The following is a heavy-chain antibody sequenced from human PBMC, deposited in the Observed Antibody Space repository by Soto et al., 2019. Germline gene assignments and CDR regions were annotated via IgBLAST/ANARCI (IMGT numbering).Heavy chain of an antibody. CDR3: SRFSASYGMDV. CDR1: GGSLIGYY. CDR2: INHSGST. D-gene: IGHD3-3*01. Sequence: TAETRSLTCSVSGGSLIGYYWSWIRQPPGKGLEWIGEINHSGSTNYNPSLKSRVTISVDTSKNQFSLKLSSVTAADTAVYYCSRFSASYGMDVWGQGTTVTVSS. J-gene: IGHJ6*02. V-gene: IGHV4-34*01.